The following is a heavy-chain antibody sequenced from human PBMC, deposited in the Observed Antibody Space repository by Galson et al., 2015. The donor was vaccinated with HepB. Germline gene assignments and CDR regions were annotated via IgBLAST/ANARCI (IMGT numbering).Heavy chain of an antibody. D-gene: IGHD2-21*02. CDR2: ISDSGDNT. CDR1: GFTFSSYS. Sequence: SLRLSCAASGFTFSSYSMSWVRQAPGKGLEWVSAISDSGDNTYYADSMKGRFTISRDNSKNTLYLQLNSLRAEDTAVYYCAKVSGDWYWGQGTLVTVSS. CDR3: AKVSGDWY. V-gene: IGHV3-23*01. J-gene: IGHJ4*02.